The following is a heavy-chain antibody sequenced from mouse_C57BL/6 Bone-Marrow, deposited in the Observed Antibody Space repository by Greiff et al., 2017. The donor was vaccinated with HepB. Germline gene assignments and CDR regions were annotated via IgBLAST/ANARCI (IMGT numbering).Heavy chain of an antibody. Sequence: EVQLVESGGGLVQPGGSLSLSCAASGFTFTDYYMSWVRQPPGKALEWLGFIRNKANGYTTEYSVSVKGRFTISRDNAQSILYLKMNALRAEDSATYYCARYGTTVPWYFDVWGTGTTVTVSS. CDR2: IRNKANGYTT. CDR3: ARYGTTVPWYFDV. D-gene: IGHD1-1*01. CDR1: GFTFTDYY. V-gene: IGHV7-3*01. J-gene: IGHJ1*03.